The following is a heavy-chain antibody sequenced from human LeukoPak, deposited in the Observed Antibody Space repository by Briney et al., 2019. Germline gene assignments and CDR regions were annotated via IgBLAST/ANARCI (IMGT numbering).Heavy chain of an antibody. CDR1: GFTFSDYY. CDR2: ISSSGSTI. J-gene: IGHJ5*02. CDR3: ARGPVDSLNWFDP. Sequence: GGSLRLSCAASGFTFSDYYMSWIRQARGKGLEWVSYISSSGSTIYYADSVKGRFTISRDNAKNSLNLQMNRLRAEDTAVYYCARGPVDSLNWFDPCGQGTLVTVSS. V-gene: IGHV3-11*01. D-gene: IGHD5-12*01.